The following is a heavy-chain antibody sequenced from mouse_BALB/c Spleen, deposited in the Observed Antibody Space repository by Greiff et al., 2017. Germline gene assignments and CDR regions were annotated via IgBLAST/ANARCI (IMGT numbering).Heavy chain of an antibody. CDR3: ARDRPMDY. CDR2: INPSTGYT. V-gene: IGHV1-7*01. J-gene: IGHJ4*01. Sequence: VQLQQSGAELAKPGASVKMSCKASGYTFTSYWMHWVKQRPGQGLEWIGYINPSTGYTEYNQKFKDKATLTADKSSSTAYMQLSSLTSEDSAVYYCARDRPMDYWGQGTSVTVSS. CDR1: GYTFTSYW.